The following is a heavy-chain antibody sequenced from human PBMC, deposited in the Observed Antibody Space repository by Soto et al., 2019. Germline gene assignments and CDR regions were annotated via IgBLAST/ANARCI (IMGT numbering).Heavy chain of an antibody. D-gene: IGHD5-12*01. CDR2: IYYSGST. J-gene: IGHJ3*02. CDR3: XXXXXDRVATGXNAFDI. V-gene: IGHV4-31*03. CDR1: GGSISSXGYY. Sequence: QVQLQESGPGLVKPSQTLSLTCTVSGGSISSXGYYXSWIRQHPGKGLXXIGYIYYSGSTYYNPSLKTRVTISXXXSXXXXXXXXXXXXXXXXXXXXXXXXXDRVATGXNAFDIWGQGTMVTVSS.